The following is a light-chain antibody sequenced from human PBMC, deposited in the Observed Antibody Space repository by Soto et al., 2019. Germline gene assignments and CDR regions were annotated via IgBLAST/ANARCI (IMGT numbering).Light chain of an antibody. V-gene: IGKV1-5*03. CDR1: QTISSW. CDR2: KAS. CDR3: QQYNSYSWT. J-gene: IGKJ1*01. Sequence: DIQMTQSPSTLSGSVGDRVTITCRASQTISSWLAWYQQKPGKASKLLIYKASTLKSGVPSRFSGSGSGTEFTLTISSLQPDDFATYYCQQYNSYSWTFGQGTKVDI.